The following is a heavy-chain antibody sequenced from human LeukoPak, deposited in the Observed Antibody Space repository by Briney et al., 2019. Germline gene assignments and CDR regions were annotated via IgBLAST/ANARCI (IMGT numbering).Heavy chain of an antibody. Sequence: QSGGSLRLSCAASGFTFSSFGMHWVRQAPGKGLEWVAFIRYDGSSKSYADSVKGRFTISRDNSKNMLYLQMNSLRGEDTAVYYCEGVSSVGIYWGQGTLVTVSS. J-gene: IGHJ4*02. V-gene: IGHV3-30*02. D-gene: IGHD2-8*01. CDR3: EGVSSVGIY. CDR1: GFTFSSFG. CDR2: IRYDGSSK.